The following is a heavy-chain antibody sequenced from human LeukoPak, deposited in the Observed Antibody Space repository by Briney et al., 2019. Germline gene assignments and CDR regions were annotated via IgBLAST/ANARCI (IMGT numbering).Heavy chain of an antibody. CDR3: ARTYYDFWGGYFPFDY. CDR1: GYTFTGYY. Sequence: GASVKVSCKASGYTFTGYYMHWVRQAPGQGLEWMGWINPNSGGTNYAQKFQGRVTMTRGTSISTADMELSRLRSDDTAVYYCARTYYDFWGGYFPFDYWGQGTLVTVSS. J-gene: IGHJ4*02. V-gene: IGHV1-2*02. CDR2: INPNSGGT. D-gene: IGHD3-3*01.